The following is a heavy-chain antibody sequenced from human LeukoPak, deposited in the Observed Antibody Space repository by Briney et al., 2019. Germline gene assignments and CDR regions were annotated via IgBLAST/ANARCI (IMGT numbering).Heavy chain of an antibody. CDR2: VHSDGTTT. D-gene: IGHD2/OR15-2a*01. V-gene: IGHV3-74*01. Sequence: GSLRLSCAASGFTFSRFWMHWVRLAPGKGLEWVSRVHSDGTTTNYADSVKGRFTISRDNAKNTLYLQMNSLRAEDTAVYYCAKGALTYYYYGMDVWGQGTMVTVSS. CDR1: GFTFSRFW. CDR3: AKGALTYYYYGMDV. J-gene: IGHJ6*02.